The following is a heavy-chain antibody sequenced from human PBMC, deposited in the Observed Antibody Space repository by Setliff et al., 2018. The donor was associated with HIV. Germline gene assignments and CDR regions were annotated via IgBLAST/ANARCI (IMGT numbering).Heavy chain of an antibody. D-gene: IGHD3-22*01. Sequence: AGGSLRLSCAGSGFTFNDAWISWVRQAPGKGLDWVGRIKANTDGGTTDYAAPVRGRFTISRDDSKNTVYLQMDSLKIEDTAMYYCTTAPFTIILVEISEDAFDIWGQGTVVTVSS. CDR3: TTAPFTIILVEISEDAFDI. J-gene: IGHJ3*02. V-gene: IGHV3-15*01. CDR1: GFTFNDAW. CDR2: IKANTDGGTT.